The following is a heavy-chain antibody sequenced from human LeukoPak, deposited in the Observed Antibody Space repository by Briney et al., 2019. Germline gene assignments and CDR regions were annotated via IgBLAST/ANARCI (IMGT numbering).Heavy chain of an antibody. CDR2: ISYDGSNK. V-gene: IGHV3-30-3*01. CDR3: ARASGYGFDD. D-gene: IGHD3-22*01. CDR1: GFTFSSYA. Sequence: PGGFLRLSCAASGFTFSSYAMHWVRQAPGKGLEWVAVISYDGSNKYYADSVKGRFTISRDISKNRLYLQMSSMRAEDTAVSYCARASGYGFDDWGQGTLVTVSS. J-gene: IGHJ4*02.